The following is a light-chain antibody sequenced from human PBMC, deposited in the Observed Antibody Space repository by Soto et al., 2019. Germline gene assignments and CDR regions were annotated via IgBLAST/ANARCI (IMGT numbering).Light chain of an antibody. V-gene: IGKV1-5*03. CDR2: KAS. J-gene: IGKJ1*01. CDR1: QSISSW. Sequence: DIQMTQSPSTLSASLGDRVTITCRASQSISSWLAWYQQKPGKAPKLLIYKASTLQTGVPSRFSGSGSGLELTLTISSLQPDDFATYYCQEYNTLWTFGQGTKVEMK. CDR3: QEYNTLWT.